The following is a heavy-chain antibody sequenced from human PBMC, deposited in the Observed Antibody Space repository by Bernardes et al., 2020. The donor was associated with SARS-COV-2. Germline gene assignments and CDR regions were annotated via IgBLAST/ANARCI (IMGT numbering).Heavy chain of an antibody. CDR1: GFTFSDHY. CDR2: SSGNADTYTT. Sequence: SLRPSYAASGFTFSDHYMDRVRQAPAKGLEWVGRSSGNADTYTTDYAASVNGRFTISRDDSKNSVYRQMTSLKIEDTAVHYCAREQSRPDYYYGMDVWGQATKVTV. V-gene: IGHV3-72*01. J-gene: IGHJ6*02. CDR3: AREQSRPDYYYGMDV. D-gene: IGHD6-19*01.